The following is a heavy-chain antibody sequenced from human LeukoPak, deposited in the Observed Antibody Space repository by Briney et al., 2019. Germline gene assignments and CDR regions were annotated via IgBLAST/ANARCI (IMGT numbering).Heavy chain of an antibody. V-gene: IGHV4-4*07. CDR1: GASISPYY. CDR2: LYPSGSS. Sequence: SETLSLTCSVSGASISPYYWNWIRQPAGKGLEWIGRLYPSGSSDYNPSLKSRVSISVGTSNNQFSLRVTSVTAADTAVYYCARERTMVRDWGQGTLVTVSS. CDR3: ARERTMVRD. D-gene: IGHD3-10*01. J-gene: IGHJ4*02.